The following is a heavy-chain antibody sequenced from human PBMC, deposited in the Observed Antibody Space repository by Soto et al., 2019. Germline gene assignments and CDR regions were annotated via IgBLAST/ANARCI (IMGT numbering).Heavy chain of an antibody. CDR1: GDSVSSNIAA. J-gene: IGHJ2*01. V-gene: IGHV6-1*01. D-gene: IGHD5-12*01. CDR3: ARDHATKERWGDYWYFDL. CDR2: TYYRSKWYN. Sequence: KQSQTLSLTCAISGDSVSSNIAAWNWIRQSPSRGLEWLGRTYYRSKWYNDYAVSVKSRITINPDTSKNQFSLQLNSVTPEDTAVYYCARDHATKERWGDYWYFDLWGRCTLVTGSS.